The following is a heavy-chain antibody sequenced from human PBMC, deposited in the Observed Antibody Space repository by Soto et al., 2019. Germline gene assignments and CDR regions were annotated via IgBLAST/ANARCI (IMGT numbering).Heavy chain of an antibody. Sequence: GGSLRLSCAASGFTFSDYYMSWIRQAPGKGLEWVSYISSSGSTIYYADSVKGRFTISRDNAKNSLYLQMNSLRAEDTAVYYCARVRWELLWYFDYWGQGTLVTVSS. CDR2: ISSSGSTI. D-gene: IGHD1-26*01. V-gene: IGHV3-11*01. J-gene: IGHJ4*02. CDR3: ARVRWELLWYFDY. CDR1: GFTFSDYY.